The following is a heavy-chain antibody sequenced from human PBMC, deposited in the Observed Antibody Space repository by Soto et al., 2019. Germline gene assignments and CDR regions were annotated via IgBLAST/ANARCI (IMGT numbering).Heavy chain of an antibody. V-gene: IGHV1-3*03. D-gene: IGHD3-22*01. Sequence: GASVKASCKASGYTFTSYAMHWVRQAHGQRLEWMGWINAGNGNTKYSQEFQGRVTMTRDTSTSTVSMELSSPRSEDTAAYYCASDTLVITAAFDIWGQGTMVTVSS. CDR2: INAGNGNT. J-gene: IGHJ3*02. CDR1: GYTFTSYA. CDR3: ASDTLVITAAFDI.